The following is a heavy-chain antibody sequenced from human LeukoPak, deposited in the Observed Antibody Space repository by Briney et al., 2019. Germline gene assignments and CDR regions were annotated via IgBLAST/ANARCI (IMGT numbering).Heavy chain of an antibody. V-gene: IGHV3-7*01. Sequence: GGSLRLSCAASGFTFSSYWMSWVRQAPGKGLEWVANIKQDGSERYYVDSVKGRFTISRDNAKNSLYLQMNSLRAEDTAVDYCAREAAAYHDYYYYYMDGWGKGTTVTVSS. D-gene: IGHD6-13*01. J-gene: IGHJ6*03. CDR3: AREAAAYHDYYYYYMDG. CDR2: IKQDGSER. CDR1: GFTFSSYW.